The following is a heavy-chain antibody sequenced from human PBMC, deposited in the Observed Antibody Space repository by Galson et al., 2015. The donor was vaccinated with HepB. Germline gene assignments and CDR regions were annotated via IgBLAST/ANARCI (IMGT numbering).Heavy chain of an antibody. Sequence: SLRLSCAASGFTFNTYDMHWVRLAPGKGLEWVSSISSSGSFIYYADSMKGRFTTSRDNANNLLYLQMSSLRAEDTAVYYCARDLQTYGSSWYEYGFDYWGQGTLVTVSS. J-gene: IGHJ4*02. V-gene: IGHV3-21*01. CDR3: ARDLQTYGSSWYEYGFDY. CDR2: ISSSGSFI. D-gene: IGHD6-13*01. CDR1: GFTFNTYD.